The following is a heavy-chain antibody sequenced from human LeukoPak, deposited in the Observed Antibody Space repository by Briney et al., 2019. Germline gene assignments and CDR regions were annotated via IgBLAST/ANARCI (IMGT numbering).Heavy chain of an antibody. Sequence: GGSLRLSCAGSGFTFSDYYLTWIRQAPGKGLEWVSYISSGGSNTYYADSVKGRFTISRDNSKNTLYLQMNSLRAEDTAVYYCAKGSGYSYGYFDYWGQGTLVTVSS. CDR2: ISSGGSNT. CDR3: AKGSGYSYGYFDY. J-gene: IGHJ4*02. CDR1: GFTFSDYY. D-gene: IGHD5-18*01. V-gene: IGHV3-11*04.